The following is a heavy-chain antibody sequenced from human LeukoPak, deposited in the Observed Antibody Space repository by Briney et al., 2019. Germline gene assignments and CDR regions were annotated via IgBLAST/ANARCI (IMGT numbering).Heavy chain of an antibody. CDR1: GYTFTSYG. J-gene: IGHJ4*02. Sequence: WASVKVSCKASGYTFTSYGISWVRQAPGQGLEWMGWISAYNGNTNYAQKLQGRVTMTTDTSTSTAYMELRSLRSDDTAVYYRARVGRYDSSGYYVFWGQGTLVTVSS. CDR2: ISAYNGNT. D-gene: IGHD3-22*01. CDR3: ARVGRYDSSGYYVF. V-gene: IGHV1-18*01.